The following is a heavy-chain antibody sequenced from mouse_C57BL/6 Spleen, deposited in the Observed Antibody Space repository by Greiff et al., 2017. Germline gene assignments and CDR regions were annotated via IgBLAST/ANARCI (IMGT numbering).Heavy chain of an antibody. CDR1: GYTFTDYN. J-gene: IGHJ3*01. D-gene: IGHD4-1*01. CDR3: TNWERAWFAY. V-gene: IGHV1-18*01. CDR2: INPNNGGT. Sequence: EVQLQQSGPELVKPGASVQIPCKASGYTFTDYNMDWVKQSHGKSLEWIGDINPNNGGTISNQKFKGKAQLTAVTSASTAYMELSSLTNVDSAVYDCTNWERAWFAYWGQGTLVTVSA.